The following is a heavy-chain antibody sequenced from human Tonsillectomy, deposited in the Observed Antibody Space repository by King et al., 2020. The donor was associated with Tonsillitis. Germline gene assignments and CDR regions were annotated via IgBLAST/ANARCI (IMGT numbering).Heavy chain of an antibody. D-gene: IGHD3-3*01. CDR2: INSDGSST. CDR1: GFTFSSYW. J-gene: IGHJ6*03. CDR3: ARGDEYDFWSGYIGGYYYYYMDV. Sequence: VQLVESGGGLVQPGGSLRLSCAASGFTFSSYWMHWVRQAPGKGLVWVSRINSDGSSTSDADSVKGRFTISRDNAKNTLYLQMNSLRAEDTAVYYCARGDEYDFWSGYIGGYYYYYMDVWGKGTTVTVSS. V-gene: IGHV3-74*01.